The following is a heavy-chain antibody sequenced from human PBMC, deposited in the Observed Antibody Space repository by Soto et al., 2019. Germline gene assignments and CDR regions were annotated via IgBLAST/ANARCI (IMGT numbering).Heavy chain of an antibody. CDR3: ARYCGGDCYRSFDY. J-gene: IGHJ4*02. CDR2: IYYSGST. D-gene: IGHD2-21*02. Sequence: PSETLSLTCTVSGGSISSGGYYWSWIRQHPGKGLEWIGYIYYSGSTYYNPSLKSRVTISVDTSKNQFSLKLSSVTAADTAVYYCARYCGGDCYRSFDYWGQGTLDTVSS. V-gene: IGHV4-31*03. CDR1: GGSISSGGYY.